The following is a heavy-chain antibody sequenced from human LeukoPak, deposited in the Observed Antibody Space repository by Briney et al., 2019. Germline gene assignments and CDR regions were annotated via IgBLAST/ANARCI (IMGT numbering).Heavy chain of an antibody. Sequence: SETLSLTCAVYGGSFSGYYWSWIRQPPGKGLEWIGGINHSGSTNYNPSLKSRVTISVDTSKNQFSLKLSSVTAADTAVYYCARGVIAAPPYYYGMDVWGQGTTVTVSS. CDR3: ARGVIAAPPYYYGMDV. V-gene: IGHV4-34*01. D-gene: IGHD6-6*01. J-gene: IGHJ6*02. CDR2: INHSGST. CDR1: GGSFSGYY.